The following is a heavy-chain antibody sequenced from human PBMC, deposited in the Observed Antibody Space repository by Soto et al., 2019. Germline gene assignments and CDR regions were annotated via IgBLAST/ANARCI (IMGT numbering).Heavy chain of an antibody. V-gene: IGHV4-59*01. CDR1: GGSISAYY. Sequence: PSETLSLTCTVFGGSISAYYWSWIRQPPGKGLEWIGYTYYRGSSNYSPSLKSRVTISVDSSRSQFSLKLSSVSAADTAVYYCARQDCSSASCYPFDYWGQGALVTVSS. J-gene: IGHJ4*02. CDR2: TYYRGSS. D-gene: IGHD2-2*01. CDR3: ARQDCSSASCYPFDY.